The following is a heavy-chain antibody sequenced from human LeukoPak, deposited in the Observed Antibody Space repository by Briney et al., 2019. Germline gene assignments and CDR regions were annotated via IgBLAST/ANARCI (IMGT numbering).Heavy chain of an antibody. CDR3: ARGAIPSLEYYFDY. J-gene: IGHJ4*02. V-gene: IGHV3-53*01. Sequence: GGSLRLSCAASGFTVSSNYMSWVRQAPGKGLEWVSVIYSGGSTYYADSVKGRFTISRDNSKNTLYLQMNSLRAEVTAVYYCARGAIPSLEYYFDYWGQGTLVTVSS. D-gene: IGHD2-2*01. CDR1: GFTVSSNY. CDR2: IYSGGST.